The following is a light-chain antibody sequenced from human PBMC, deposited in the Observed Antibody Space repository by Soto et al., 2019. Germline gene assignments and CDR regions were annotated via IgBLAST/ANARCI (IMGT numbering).Light chain of an antibody. CDR2: EIN. CDR1: SSDVGAYDY. V-gene: IGLV2-8*01. Sequence: QSVLTQPPSASGSPGQSVTISCTVTSSDVGAYDYVSWYQQHPGKAPKLMIYEINKRPSGVPDRFSGSKSGNTASLTVSVLQAEDEADYYCSSFAGSNNFPYVFGTGTKVTVL. CDR3: SSFAGSNNFPYV. J-gene: IGLJ1*01.